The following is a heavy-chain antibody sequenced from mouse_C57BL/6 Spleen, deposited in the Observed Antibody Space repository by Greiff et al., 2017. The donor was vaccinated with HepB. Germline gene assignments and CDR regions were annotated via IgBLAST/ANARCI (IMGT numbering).Heavy chain of an antibody. D-gene: IGHD2-5*01. CDR3: AREGSNYDFDY. CDR1: GYTFTSYW. J-gene: IGHJ2*01. V-gene: IGHV1-61*01. Sequence: QVQLQQPGAELVRPGSSVKLSCKASGYTFTSYWMDWVKQRPGQGLEWIGNIYPSDSETHYNQKFKDKATLTVDKSSSTAYMQLSSLTSEDSAVYYCAREGSNYDFDYWGQSTTLTVSS. CDR2: IYPSDSET.